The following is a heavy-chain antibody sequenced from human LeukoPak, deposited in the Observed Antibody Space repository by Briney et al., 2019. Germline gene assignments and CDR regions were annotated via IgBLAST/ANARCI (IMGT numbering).Heavy chain of an antibody. Sequence: SETLSLTCTVSGGSISSYYWSWIRQPPGKGLEWIGEIHHSGSTNYNPSLKSRVTISVDTSKNQFSLKLSSVTAADTAVYYCAGGAGGDAFDIWGQGTMVTVSS. CDR3: AGGAGGDAFDI. CDR2: IHHSGST. J-gene: IGHJ3*02. V-gene: IGHV4-34*01. CDR1: GGSISSYY. D-gene: IGHD3-10*01.